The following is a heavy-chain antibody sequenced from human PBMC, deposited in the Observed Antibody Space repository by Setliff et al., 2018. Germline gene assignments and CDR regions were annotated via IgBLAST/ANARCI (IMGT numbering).Heavy chain of an antibody. CDR1: GGSFDSGTHY. CDR2: IQGTGNT. Sequence: KTSETLSLTCTVTGGSFDSGTHYWSWIRQPAGKVPEWIGLIQGTGNTNYNPSLQSRATISIDTSKNQISLKITSVTAADTAVYYCRFWSGYYKNDYWGQGTLVTVSS. D-gene: IGHD3-3*01. J-gene: IGHJ4*02. V-gene: IGHV4-61*10. CDR3: RFWSGYYKNDY.